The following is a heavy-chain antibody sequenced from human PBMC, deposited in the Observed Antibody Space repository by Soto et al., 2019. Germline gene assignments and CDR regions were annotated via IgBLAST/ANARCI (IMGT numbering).Heavy chain of an antibody. D-gene: IGHD1-26*01. CDR1: GYTLTELS. CDR3: ATGLYPLATKFFDY. V-gene: IGHV1-24*01. Sequence: ASVKVSCKVSGYTLTELSMHWVRQAPGKGLEWMGGFDPEDGETIYAQKFQGRVTMTEDTSTDTAYMELSGLRSEDTAVYYCATGLYPLATKFFDYWGQGTLVTVSS. J-gene: IGHJ4*02. CDR2: FDPEDGET.